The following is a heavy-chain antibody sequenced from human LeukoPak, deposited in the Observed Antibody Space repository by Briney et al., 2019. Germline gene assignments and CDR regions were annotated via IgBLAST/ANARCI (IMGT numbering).Heavy chain of an antibody. V-gene: IGHV1-69*05. CDR2: IIPIFGTA. CDR1: GGTFSSYA. J-gene: IGHJ4*02. Sequence: SVKVSCKASGGTFSSYAISWMRQAPGQGLEWMGGIIPIFGTANYAQKFQGRVTITTDESTSTAYMELSSLRSEDTAVYYCATSRRRDGYNYYFDYWGQGTLVTVSS. CDR3: ATSRRRDGYNYYFDY. D-gene: IGHD5-24*01.